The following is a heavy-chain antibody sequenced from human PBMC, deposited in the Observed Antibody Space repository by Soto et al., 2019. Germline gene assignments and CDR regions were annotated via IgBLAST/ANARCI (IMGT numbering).Heavy chain of an antibody. D-gene: IGHD2-15*01. CDR1: GFTLSDYY. CDR3: ARAYSDAFDI. Sequence: PXESLRLSCAASGFTLSDYYMTWIRQAPGKGLEWVSYISSSGAGVYYPDSVKGRFTISRDNAKRSLYLQMSSLRAEDTAVYYCARAYSDAFDIWGQGTMVTVSS. V-gene: IGHV3-11*01. J-gene: IGHJ3*02. CDR2: ISSSGAGV.